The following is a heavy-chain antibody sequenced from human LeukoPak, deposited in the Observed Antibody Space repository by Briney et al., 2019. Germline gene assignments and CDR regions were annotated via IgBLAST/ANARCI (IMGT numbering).Heavy chain of an antibody. CDR1: GFTVSSNY. J-gene: IGHJ4*02. Sequence: PGGSLRLSCAASGFTVSSNYISWVRQAPGKGLEWVAVISYDGSNKYYADSVKGRFTISRDNSKNTLYLQMNSLRAEDTAVYYCARDWDSSGWYGRATLWGQGTLVTVSS. V-gene: IGHV3-30-3*01. CDR2: ISYDGSNK. D-gene: IGHD6-19*01. CDR3: ARDWDSSGWYGRATL.